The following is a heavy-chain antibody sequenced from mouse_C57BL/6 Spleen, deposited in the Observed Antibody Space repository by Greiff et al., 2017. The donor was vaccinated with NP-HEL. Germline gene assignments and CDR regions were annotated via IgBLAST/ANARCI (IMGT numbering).Heavy chain of an antibody. CDR3: ARHEGYDYDGRGYFDY. CDR1: GYTFTEYT. V-gene: IGHV1-62-2*01. Sequence: QVQLKQSGAELVKPGASVKLSCKASGYTFTEYTIHWVKQRSGQGLEWIGWFYPGSGSIKYNEKFQDKATLTADKSSSTVYMELSRLTSEDSAFYFCARHEGYDYDGRGYFDYWGQGTTLTVSS. CDR2: FYPGSGSI. D-gene: IGHD2-4*01. J-gene: IGHJ2*01.